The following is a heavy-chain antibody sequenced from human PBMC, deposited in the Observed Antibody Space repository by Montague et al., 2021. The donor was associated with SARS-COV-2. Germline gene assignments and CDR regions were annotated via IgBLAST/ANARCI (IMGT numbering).Heavy chain of an antibody. D-gene: IGHD3-16*01. J-gene: IGHJ3*02. CDR2: IVGAGYST. CDR3: AKARPKVDATGSDVDI. CDR1: GFTFSSYA. Sequence: SLRLSCAASGFTFSSYAMSWVRQAPGKGLQWVSAIVGAGYSTFYADSVKGRFTISRDNSKSTLHLQMNSLRAEDTAIYYCAKARPKVDATGSDVDIWGQGTMVTVSS. V-gene: IGHV3-23*01.